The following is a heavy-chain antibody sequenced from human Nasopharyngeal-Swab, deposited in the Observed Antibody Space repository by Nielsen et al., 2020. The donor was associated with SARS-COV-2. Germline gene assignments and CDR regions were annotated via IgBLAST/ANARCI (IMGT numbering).Heavy chain of an antibody. J-gene: IGHJ4*02. CDR1: GYSFTSYW. CDR3: ARQRSRSVVTVDY. V-gene: IGHV5-51*01. D-gene: IGHD2-21*02. CDR2: SYPGDSDT. Sequence: GESLKISCKGSGYSFTSYWIGWVRQMPGQGLEWMGISYPGDSDTRYSPSFQGQVPISADKSISTAYLQWSSLKASDTAMYYCARQRSRSVVTVDYWGQGTLVTVSS.